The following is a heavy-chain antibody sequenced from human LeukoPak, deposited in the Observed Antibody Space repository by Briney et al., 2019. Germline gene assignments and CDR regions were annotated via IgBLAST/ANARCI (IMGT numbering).Heavy chain of an antibody. CDR1: GDSVSSKTAT. Sequence: SQTLSLTCAISGDSVSSKTATWNWIRQSPSRGLEWLGRTYFSSKWYYDYAMSVKGRVSISPDTSKNHFSLHLDAVTPEDTAVYFCARDHWYDILSFDDWGQGTLVTVSS. CDR2: TYFSSKWYY. CDR3: ARDHWYDILSFDD. J-gene: IGHJ4*02. D-gene: IGHD3-9*01. V-gene: IGHV6-1*01.